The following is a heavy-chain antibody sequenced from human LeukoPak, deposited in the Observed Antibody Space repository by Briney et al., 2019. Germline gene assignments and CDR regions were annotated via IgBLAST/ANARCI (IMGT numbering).Heavy chain of an antibody. D-gene: IGHD2-2*01. J-gene: IGHJ4*02. CDR1: GFTFSSYE. V-gene: IGHV3-23*01. Sequence: GGSLRLSCAASGFTFSSYEMNWVRQAPGKGLEWVSAISGSGGSTYYADSVKGRFTISRDNSKNTLYPQMNSLRAEDTAVYYCAKPGDSSVVPAASVPFDYWGQGTLVTVSS. CDR3: AKPGDSSVVPAASVPFDY. CDR2: ISGSGGST.